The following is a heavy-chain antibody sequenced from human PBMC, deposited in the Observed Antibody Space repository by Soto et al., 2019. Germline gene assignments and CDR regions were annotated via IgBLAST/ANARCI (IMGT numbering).Heavy chain of an antibody. CDR3: AKDAYNSGHSYYYYGMDV. CDR2: ISYDGSNK. D-gene: IGHD1-20*01. CDR1: GFTFSSYG. V-gene: IGHV3-30*18. J-gene: IGHJ6*02. Sequence: QVQLVESGGGVVQPGRSLRLSCAASGFTFSSYGMHWVRQAPGKGLEWVAVISYDGSNKYYADSVKGRFTISRDNYKXTXYQQMNSLRAEDTAVYYCAKDAYNSGHSYYYYGMDVWGQGTTVTVSS.